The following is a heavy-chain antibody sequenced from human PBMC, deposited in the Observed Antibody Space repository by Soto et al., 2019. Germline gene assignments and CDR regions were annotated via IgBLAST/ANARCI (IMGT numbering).Heavy chain of an antibody. V-gene: IGHV4-59*12. CDR2: MYYSGST. CDR1: GGSITSYY. CDR3: ARDKIPGLFDY. D-gene: IGHD2-21*01. J-gene: IGHJ4*02. Sequence: PSETLSLTCSVSGGSITSYYWSWIRQPPGKGLEWIGYMYYSGSTNYNPSLKSRVTISVDTSKNQFSLKLTSVTAADTAVYYCARDKIPGLFDYWGQGTLVTVSS.